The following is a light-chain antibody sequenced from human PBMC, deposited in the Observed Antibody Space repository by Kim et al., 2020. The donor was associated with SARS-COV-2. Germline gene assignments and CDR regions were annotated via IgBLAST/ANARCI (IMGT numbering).Light chain of an antibody. Sequence: SYELTQPPSVSLSPGQTASIACSGDKLGTKFVHWYQQKSGQSPALVIYQTARRPSGTPERFSGSLSGNTATLTIRGTQAMDEADYVCQAWDDTSAGFGGG. J-gene: IGLJ3*02. CDR2: QTA. CDR1: KLGTKF. V-gene: IGLV3-1*01. CDR3: QAWDDTSAG.